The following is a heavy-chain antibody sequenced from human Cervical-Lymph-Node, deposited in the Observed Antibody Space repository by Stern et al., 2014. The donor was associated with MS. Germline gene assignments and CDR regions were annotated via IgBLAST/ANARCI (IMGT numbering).Heavy chain of an antibody. CDR3: ARVMAEDGDYRGCAMDV. CDR2: IWPDGSNT. CDR1: GFTFNTYG. J-gene: IGHJ6*02. V-gene: IGHV3-33*08. Sequence: VQLVESGGGVVQPGRSLRLSCAASGFTFNTYGMHWVRQAPGKGLEWVAGIWPDGSNTYYTDVVKGRFTISRDNSQTQPYMQMNSLSAEDTALYYCARVMAEDGDYRGCAMDVWGQGTTVIVSS. D-gene: IGHD4-17*01.